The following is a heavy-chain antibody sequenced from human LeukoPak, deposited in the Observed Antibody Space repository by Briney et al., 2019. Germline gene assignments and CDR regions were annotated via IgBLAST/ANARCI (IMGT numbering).Heavy chain of an antibody. CDR1: GYTFTGYY. CDR2: INPNSGGT. Sequence: GPVKVSCKASGYTFTGYYMHWVRQAPGQGLEWMGWINPNSGGTNYAQKFQGRVTMTRDTSISTAYMELSRLRSDDTAVYYCARLGIAGATGAFDIWGQGTMVTVSS. D-gene: IGHD1-26*01. CDR3: ARLGIAGATGAFDI. J-gene: IGHJ3*02. V-gene: IGHV1-2*02.